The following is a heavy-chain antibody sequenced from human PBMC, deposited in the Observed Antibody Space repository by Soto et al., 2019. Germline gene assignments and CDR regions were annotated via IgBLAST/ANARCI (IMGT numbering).Heavy chain of an antibody. D-gene: IGHD6-13*01. V-gene: IGHV3-21*02. J-gene: IGHJ6*02. Sequence: EVQLVESGGGLVQPGGSLRLSCEASGFTFSGHTLTWVRQAPGKGLVLVSSISSSGGYIHYADSVKGRLTISRDNANNSLFLQMNGLRVEDTAVYYCAGRIAAGGGIGVWGQGTTVSVSS. CDR2: ISSSGGYI. CDR3: AGRIAAGGGIGV. CDR1: GFTFSGHT.